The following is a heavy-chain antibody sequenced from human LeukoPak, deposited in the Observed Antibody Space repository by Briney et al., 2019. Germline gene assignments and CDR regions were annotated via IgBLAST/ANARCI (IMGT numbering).Heavy chain of an antibody. D-gene: IGHD6-19*01. V-gene: IGHV3-21*01. CDR3: ARDGTAVAGNDY. CDR2: ISSSSSYI. J-gene: IGHJ4*02. Sequence: GSLRLSCAASGFTFSSYWMSWVRQAPGKGLEWVSSISSSSSYIYYADSVKGRFTISRDNAKNSLYLQMNSLRAEDTAVYYCARDGTAVAGNDYWGQGTLVTVSS. CDR1: GFTFSSYW.